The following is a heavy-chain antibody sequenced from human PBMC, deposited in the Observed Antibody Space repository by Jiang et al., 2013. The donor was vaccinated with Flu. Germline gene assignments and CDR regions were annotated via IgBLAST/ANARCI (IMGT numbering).Heavy chain of an antibody. CDR3: ARASSIAAARESPFDY. V-gene: IGHV4-39*07. D-gene: IGHD6-13*01. J-gene: IGHJ4*02. Sequence: SRVTISVDTSKNQFSLKLSSVTAADTAVYYCARASSIAAARESPFDYWGQGTLVTVSS.